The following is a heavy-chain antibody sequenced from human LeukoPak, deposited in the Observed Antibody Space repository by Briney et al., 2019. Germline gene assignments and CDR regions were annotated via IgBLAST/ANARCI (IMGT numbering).Heavy chain of an antibody. Sequence: SETLSLTCVVSGASFSSSHWNWIRQLPGKGLEWIGCLSYTGKTDYNPSLTSRVTISLDTSKNQVSLKLRSVTAAATAVYYCSEGYFEPFDHWGQGTLVTVSS. J-gene: IGHJ4*02. V-gene: IGHV4-59*01. CDR2: LSYTGKT. CDR3: SEGYFEPFDH. D-gene: IGHD2/OR15-2a*01. CDR1: GASFSSSH.